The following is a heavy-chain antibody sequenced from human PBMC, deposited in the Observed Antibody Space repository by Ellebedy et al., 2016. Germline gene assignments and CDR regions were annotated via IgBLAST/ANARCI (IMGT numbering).Heavy chain of an antibody. V-gene: IGHV4-4*02. D-gene: IGHD1-1*01. Sequence: SETLSLTCAVSGASISSDNWWNWVRQPPGKGLEWIGEIYHSGYTKFNPSLKSRVTISLDTSKNQFSLKLTSLTAADTAVYYCVSARDNWNLNWGQGILVTVSS. J-gene: IGHJ4*02. CDR2: IYHSGYT. CDR3: VSARDNWNLN. CDR1: GASISSDNW.